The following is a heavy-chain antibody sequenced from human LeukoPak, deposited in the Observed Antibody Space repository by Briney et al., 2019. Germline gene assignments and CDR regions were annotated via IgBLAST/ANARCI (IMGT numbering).Heavy chain of an antibody. V-gene: IGHV3-48*03. CDR2: ISSSGSTI. D-gene: IGHD3-10*02. Sequence: GGSLRLSCVASGFTFSSYWMYWVRQAPGKGLEWVSYISSSGSTIYYADSVKGRFTISRDNAKNSLYLQMNSLRAEDTAVYYCAELGITMIGGVWGKGTTVTISS. J-gene: IGHJ6*04. CDR3: AELGITMIGGV. CDR1: GFTFSSYW.